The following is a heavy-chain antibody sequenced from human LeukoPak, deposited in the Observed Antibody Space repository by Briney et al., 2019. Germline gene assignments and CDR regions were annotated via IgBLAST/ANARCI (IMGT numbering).Heavy chain of an antibody. Sequence: GGSLRLSCAASGFTFSSYWMSWVRQAPGKGLEWVAIIKQDGSEKYYVDSVKGRFTISRDNAEKPLYLQMNSLRAEDTAMYYCATSRTSDYWGQGTLVTVSS. CDR2: IKQDGSEK. J-gene: IGHJ4*02. CDR1: GFTFSSYW. V-gene: IGHV3-7*03. D-gene: IGHD1-14*01. CDR3: ATSRTSDY.